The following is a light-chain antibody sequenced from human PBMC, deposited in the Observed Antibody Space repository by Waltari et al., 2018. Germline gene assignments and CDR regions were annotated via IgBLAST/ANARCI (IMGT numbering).Light chain of an antibody. CDR1: SGSASTTFY. CDR2: KIN. Sequence: QTVVTQEPSLSVSPGGTVTLTCALSSGSASTTFYASWYQQTPGQSPRTRVYKINSRSSGVPVRFSGSMLGNKAALTITGAQAEDESDYYCVLYMGSGIWVFGGGTKLTVL. J-gene: IGLJ3*02. CDR3: VLYMGSGIWV. V-gene: IGLV8-61*01.